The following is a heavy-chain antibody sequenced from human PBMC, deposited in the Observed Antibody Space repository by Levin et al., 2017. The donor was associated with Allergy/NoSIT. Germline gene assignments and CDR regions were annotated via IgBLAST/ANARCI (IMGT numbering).Heavy chain of an antibody. Sequence: GGSLRLSCAASGFTFSNAWMSWVRQAPGKGLEWVGRIKSKTDGGTTDYAAPVKGRFTISRDDSKNTLYLQMNSLKTEDTAVYYCTTPVYGDYPMAYWGQGTLVTVSS. J-gene: IGHJ4*02. CDR1: GFTFSNAW. D-gene: IGHD4-17*01. V-gene: IGHV3-15*01. CDR3: TTPVYGDYPMAY. CDR2: IKSKTDGGTT.